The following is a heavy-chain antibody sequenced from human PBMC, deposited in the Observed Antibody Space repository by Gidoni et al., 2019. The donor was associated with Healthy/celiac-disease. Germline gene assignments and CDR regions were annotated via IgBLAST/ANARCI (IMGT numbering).Heavy chain of an antibody. V-gene: IGHV3-33*01. J-gene: IGHJ5*02. Sequence: QVQLVASGGGVVQPGRSLRLSCAASGFTFSSYGMHWVRQAPGKGLEWVAVIWYDGSNKYYADSVKGRFTISRDNSKNTLYLQMNSLRAEDTAVYYCARDGGYSSNWFDPWGQGTLVTVSS. CDR3: ARDGGYSSNWFDP. CDR1: GFTFSSYG. D-gene: IGHD5-12*01. CDR2: IWYDGSNK.